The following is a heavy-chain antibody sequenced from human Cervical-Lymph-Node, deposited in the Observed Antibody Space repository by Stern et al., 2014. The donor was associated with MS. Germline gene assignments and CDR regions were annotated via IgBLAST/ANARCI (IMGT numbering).Heavy chain of an antibody. J-gene: IGHJ4*02. V-gene: IGHV3-30-3*01. CDR1: GFNFSHYA. D-gene: IGHD3-16*01. CDR3: ATQIWFDY. CDR2: VSSEGSNK. Sequence: DQLVESGGGVVQPGRSLRLSCAVSGFNFSHYAMHWVRQAPGQGLEWVAVVSSEGSNKYYADSVKGRFTISRDNSKNNVYLQMNSLRDDDTAMYYCATQIWFDYWGQGTLVTVSS.